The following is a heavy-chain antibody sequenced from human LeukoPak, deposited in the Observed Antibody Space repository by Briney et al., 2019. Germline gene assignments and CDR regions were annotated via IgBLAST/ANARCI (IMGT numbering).Heavy chain of an antibody. Sequence: GGSLRLSCAASGFTFTTAWMNWVRQAPGKGLEWVGLIRSKTDSGTTDYGAPVKGRFTISRDDSIKTLFLQMDSLNTEDTAVYFCATGGYSGSLHWRYGMDVWGKGTTVTVSS. CDR2: IRSKTDSGTT. CDR1: GFTFTTAW. CDR3: ATGGYSGSLHWRYGMDV. D-gene: IGHD5-12*01. V-gene: IGHV3-15*01. J-gene: IGHJ6*04.